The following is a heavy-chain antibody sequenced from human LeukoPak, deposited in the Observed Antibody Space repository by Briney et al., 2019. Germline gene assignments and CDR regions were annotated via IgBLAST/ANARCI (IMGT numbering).Heavy chain of an antibody. D-gene: IGHD3-10*01. V-gene: IGHV3-11*03. CDR1: GFTFSDYY. CDR3: ASLWFGESRFDY. Sequence: PGGSLRLSCAASGFTFSDYYMSWIRQAPGKGLEWVSYISSSSSYTNYADSVKGRFTISRDNAKNSLYLRMNSLRAEDTAVYYCASLWFGESRFDYWGQGTLVTVSS. J-gene: IGHJ4*02. CDR2: ISSSSSYT.